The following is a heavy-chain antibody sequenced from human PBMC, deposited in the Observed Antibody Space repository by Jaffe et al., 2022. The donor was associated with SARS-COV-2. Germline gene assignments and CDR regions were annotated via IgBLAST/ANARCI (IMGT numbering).Heavy chain of an antibody. J-gene: IGHJ5*02. CDR3: ARQTIRFGSPGWFDP. CDR2: FYYSATT. D-gene: IGHD3-3*01. V-gene: IGHV4-39*01. CDR1: GGSITSSNYY. Sequence: QLQLQESGPGLVKPSEALSLTCTVSGGSITSSNYYWGYIRQPPGKGLEWIGSFYYSATTYYNPSLKNRVTISVDTSKNQISMRLSSVTAADTAVYYCARQTIRFGSPGWFDPWGQGTLVTVSS.